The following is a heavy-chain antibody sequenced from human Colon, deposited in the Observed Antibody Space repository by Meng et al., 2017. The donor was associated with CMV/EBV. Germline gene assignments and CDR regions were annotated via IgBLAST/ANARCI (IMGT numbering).Heavy chain of an antibody. CDR1: GDPISSGSHS. D-gene: IGHD1-26*01. V-gene: IGHV4-39*07. Sequence: QMRLQELGPGLVKPAETLSLNCTASGDPISSGSHSWAWFRQPPGKRLEWIGSMYFSGIADYNPSLKSRVTISLHATQKQFSLRLTSVTAADSAVYFCARDLTNKWFYYWGQGTLVTVSS. CDR3: ARDLTNKWFYY. CDR2: MYFSGIA. J-gene: IGHJ4*02.